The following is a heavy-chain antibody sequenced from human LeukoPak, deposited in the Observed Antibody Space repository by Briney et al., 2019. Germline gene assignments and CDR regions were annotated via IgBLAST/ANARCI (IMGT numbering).Heavy chain of an antibody. J-gene: IGHJ6*02. V-gene: IGHV1-8*01. CDR1: GYTFTSYD. CDR3: ARVGPRKYSSSWWWDYYYGMDV. D-gene: IGHD6-13*01. Sequence: ASVKVSCKASGYTFTSYDINCVRQATGQGLEWMGWMNPNSGNTGYAQKFQGRVTMTRNTSISTAYMELSSLRSEDTAVYYCARVGPRKYSSSWWWDYYYGMDVWGQGTTVTVSS. CDR2: MNPNSGNT.